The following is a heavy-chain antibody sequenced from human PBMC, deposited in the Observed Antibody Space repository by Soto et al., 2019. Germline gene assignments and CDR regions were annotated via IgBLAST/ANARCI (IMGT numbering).Heavy chain of an antibody. D-gene: IGHD3-3*01. V-gene: IGHV3-30-3*02. Sequence: QVQLVESGGGVVQPGRSLRLSCAASGFTFSSYAMHWVRQAPGKGLEGVAVISYDGSNKYYADSVKGRFTISRDNSKNTLYLQMNSLRAEDTAVYYCAKTDRYYDFPFDPWGQGTLVTVSS. CDR1: GFTFSSYA. CDR2: ISYDGSNK. CDR3: AKTDRYYDFPFDP. J-gene: IGHJ5*02.